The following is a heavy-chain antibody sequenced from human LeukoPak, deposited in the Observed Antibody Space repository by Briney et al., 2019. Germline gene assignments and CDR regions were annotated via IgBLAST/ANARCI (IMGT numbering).Heavy chain of an antibody. CDR2: IYPGDSDT. V-gene: IGHV5-51*01. D-gene: IGHD1-7*01. CDR1: GCRFTDYW. CDR3: ARGAAGTTPDCYYFGLDV. Sequence: GESLKISCKGSGCRFTDYWIGWVRQMPGKGLEWMGIIYPGDSDTRYSPSFQGQVTISADKSINTTHLQWSSLKASDTAMYYCARGAAGTTPDCYYFGLDVWGQGTTVRVSS. J-gene: IGHJ6*02.